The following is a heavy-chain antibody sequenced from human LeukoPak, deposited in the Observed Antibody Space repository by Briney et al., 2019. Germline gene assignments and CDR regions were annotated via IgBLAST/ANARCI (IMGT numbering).Heavy chain of an antibody. Sequence: GGSLRLSCAASGFTFSSYWMSWVRQAPGKGLEWVADIKQDGSERYYVDSVKGRFTISRDNAKNSLYLQIDSLRAEDTAVYYYTTETYRRFDYWGQGTLVTVSS. V-gene: IGHV3-7*01. CDR3: TTETYRRFDY. J-gene: IGHJ4*02. CDR1: GFTFSSYW. CDR2: IKQDGSER.